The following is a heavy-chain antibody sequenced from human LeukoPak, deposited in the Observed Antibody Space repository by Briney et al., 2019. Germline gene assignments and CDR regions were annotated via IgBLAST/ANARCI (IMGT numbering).Heavy chain of an antibody. CDR3: ARGPPPPYYYGSGSYWPN. J-gene: IGHJ4*02. CDR2: INHSGST. D-gene: IGHD3-10*01. V-gene: IGHV4-34*01. Sequence: SETLSLTCAVYGGSFSGYYWSWIRQPPGKGLEWIGEINHSGSTNYNPSLKSRVTISVDTSKNQFSPRLSSVSAADTAVYYCARGPPPPYYYGSGSYWPNWGLGTLVTVSS. CDR1: GGSFSGYY.